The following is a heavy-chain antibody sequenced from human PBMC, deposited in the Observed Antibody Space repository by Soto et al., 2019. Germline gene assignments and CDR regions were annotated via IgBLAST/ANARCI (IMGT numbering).Heavy chain of an antibody. D-gene: IGHD5-12*01. CDR2: VSAYDGNT. Sequence: ASVKVSCKASGYTFTSYGISWVRQAPGQGLEWMGWVSAYDGNTNYAQKFQGRVTMTTDTSTSTVYMELSSLRSEDTAVYYCARYSGYDPGEWYFDLWGRGTLLTVSS. J-gene: IGHJ2*01. CDR1: GYTFTSYG. CDR3: ARYSGYDPGEWYFDL. V-gene: IGHV1-18*01.